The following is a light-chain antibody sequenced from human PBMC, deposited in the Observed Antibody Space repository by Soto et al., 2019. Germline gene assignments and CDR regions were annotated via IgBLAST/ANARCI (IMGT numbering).Light chain of an antibody. J-gene: IGKJ5*01. CDR1: QSISNY. CDR2: AAS. V-gene: IGKV1-39*01. Sequence: DIQITQCPSALSASAEDRVIITCLARQSISNYLNWYQHKPVKAPKILSYAASSLQSGVPSRFSGSGSGTDFTLTLSSLPPEDFATYYCQQSYSTRITFGQGTRLEIK. CDR3: QQSYSTRIT.